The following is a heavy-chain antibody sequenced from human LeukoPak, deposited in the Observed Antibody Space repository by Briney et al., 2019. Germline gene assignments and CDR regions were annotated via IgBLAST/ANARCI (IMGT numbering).Heavy chain of an antibody. CDR1: GGSMSTSSYY. V-gene: IGHV4-39*07. Sequence: SETLSLTCTVSGGSMSTSSYYWVWIRQPPGKGLEWIGSIYFSGTTYYSEALKSRVTMSTSGNQFSLKLSSVTAADTAVYYCAREIVAGLGVSFDIWGQGTMVTVSS. CDR2: IYFSGTT. J-gene: IGHJ3*02. CDR3: AREIVAGLGVSFDI. D-gene: IGHD6-19*01.